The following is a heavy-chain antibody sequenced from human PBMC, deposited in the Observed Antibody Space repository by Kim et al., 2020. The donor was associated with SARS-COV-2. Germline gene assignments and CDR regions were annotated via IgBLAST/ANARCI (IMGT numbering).Heavy chain of an antibody. CDR1: GFLCNRWA. D-gene: IGHD3-16*01. CDR3: GKDVVPGGLDV. CDR2: FSLDGERI. J-gene: IGHJ6*02. Sequence: GGSLRLSCTVSGFLCNRWAMHWVRQAPGKGLEWGSGFSLDGERIQYADSVRGRFTVFRDYAKNSLYLQMNSLRVEDTARYYCGKDVVPGGLDVWGQGTTVTVSS. V-gene: IGHV3-9*01.